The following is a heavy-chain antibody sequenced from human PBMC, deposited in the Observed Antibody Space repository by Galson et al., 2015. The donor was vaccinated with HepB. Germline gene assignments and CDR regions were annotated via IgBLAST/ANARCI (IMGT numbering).Heavy chain of an antibody. CDR1: GGTFSSYA. CDR2: IIPIFGTA. CDR3: ARDRVDYGDHPYYYYYGMDV. J-gene: IGHJ6*02. D-gene: IGHD4-17*01. V-gene: IGHV1-69*06. Sequence: SVKVSCKASGGTFSSYAISWVRQAPGQGLEWMGGIIPIFGTANYAQKFQGRVTITADKSTSTAYMELSSLRSEDTAVYYCARDRVDYGDHPYYYYYGMDVWGQGTTVTVSS.